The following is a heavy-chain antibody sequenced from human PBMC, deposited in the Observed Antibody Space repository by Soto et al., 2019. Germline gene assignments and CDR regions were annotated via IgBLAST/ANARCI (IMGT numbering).Heavy chain of an antibody. J-gene: IGHJ6*02. Sequence: SQTLSLTCAISGDSVSSNSAAWNWIRQSPSRGLEWLGRTYYRSKWYNDYAVSVKSRITIKPDTSKNQFSLQLNSVTPEDTAVYYCARESSSGWYEEDYYYGMDVWGQGTTVTVSS. D-gene: IGHD6-19*01. CDR2: TYYRSKWYN. CDR1: GDSVSSNSAA. V-gene: IGHV6-1*01. CDR3: ARESSSGWYEEDYYYGMDV.